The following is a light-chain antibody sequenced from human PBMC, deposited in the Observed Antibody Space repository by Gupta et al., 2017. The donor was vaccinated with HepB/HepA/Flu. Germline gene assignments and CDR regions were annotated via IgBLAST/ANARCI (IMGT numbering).Light chain of an antibody. CDR1: QSISNN. J-gene: IGKJ1*01. CDR3: QQSDNWHPWT. V-gene: IGKV3-15*01. Sequence: EIVIPHSPPTLSLSLGEKATLSCRAGQSISNNLACYQQNDGQAPRHLLYGASTRATGIPARFSSSGSGTEFPLPTSSLQSEDFVVYYCQQSDNWHPWTFGQGTKVEIK. CDR2: GAS.